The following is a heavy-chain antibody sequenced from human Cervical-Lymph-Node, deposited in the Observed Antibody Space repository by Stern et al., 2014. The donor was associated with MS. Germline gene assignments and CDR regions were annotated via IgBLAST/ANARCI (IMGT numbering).Heavy chain of an antibody. CDR1: GGTFSRYA. CDR2: IIPIFGTA. Sequence: QLVQSGAEVKKPGSSVKVSCKASGGTFSRYAISWVRQAPGPGLEWMCGIIPIFGTANDAQKFQGRVTIPADESTSTAYMELSSLRSEDTAVYYCARGGEVAGWTDFDYWGQGTLVTVST. CDR3: ARGGEVAGWTDFDY. J-gene: IGHJ4*02. V-gene: IGHV1-69*01. D-gene: IGHD6-19*01.